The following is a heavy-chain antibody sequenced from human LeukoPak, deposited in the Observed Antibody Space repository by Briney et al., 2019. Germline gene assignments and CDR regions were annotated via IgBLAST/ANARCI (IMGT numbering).Heavy chain of an antibody. CDR1: GGSISSYF. V-gene: IGHV4-4*07. Sequence: PSETLSLTCTVSGGSISSYFWSWIRPPAGKGLEWIGRIYTSGRTNYNPSLKSRVTISVDTSKNQFSLKLSSVTAAATAVYCCASDRIEVDAFDIWGQGTMVTVSS. CDR3: ASDRIEVDAFDI. D-gene: IGHD2-15*01. CDR2: IYTSGRT. J-gene: IGHJ3*02.